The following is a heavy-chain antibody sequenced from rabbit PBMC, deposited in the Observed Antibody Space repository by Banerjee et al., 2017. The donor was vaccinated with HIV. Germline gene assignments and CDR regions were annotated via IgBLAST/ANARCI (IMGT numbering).Heavy chain of an antibody. V-gene: IGHV1S45*01. J-gene: IGHJ4*01. Sequence: QEQLEESGGGLVKPEGSLTLTCKAPGFDLSSYYYMCWVRQAPGKGLEWIACIYIDSSGSTYYASWAKGRFTISKTSSTTVTLQMTSLTAADTATYFCARGVYDGGGYPTVFKLWGPGDPGHRL. CDR2: IYIDSSGST. CDR3: ARGVYDGGGYPTVFKL. D-gene: IGHD8-1*01. CDR1: GFDLSSYYY.